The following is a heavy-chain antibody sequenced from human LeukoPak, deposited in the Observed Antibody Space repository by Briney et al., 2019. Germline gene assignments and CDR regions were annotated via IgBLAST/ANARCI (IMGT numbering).Heavy chain of an antibody. CDR1: GGSISSYY. D-gene: IGHD6-6*01. Sequence: SETLSLTCTVSGGSISSYYWSWIRQPPGKGLEWIGYIYYSGSTNYNPSLKSRVTISVDTSKNQFSLKLSSVTAADTAVYYCAREGISARFYYYGMDVWGQGTTVTVSS. V-gene: IGHV4-59*01. J-gene: IGHJ6*02. CDR2: IYYSGST. CDR3: AREGISARFYYYGMDV.